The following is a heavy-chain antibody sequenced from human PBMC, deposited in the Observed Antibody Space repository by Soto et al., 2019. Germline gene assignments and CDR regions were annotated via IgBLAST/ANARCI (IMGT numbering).Heavy chain of an antibody. Sequence: LSLTCAVSGYSISSGYYWGWIRQPPGKGLEWIGSIYHSGSTYYNPSLKSRVTISVDTSKNQFSLKLSSVTAADTAVYYCARGYSSWATYVWFDPWGQGTLVTVSS. CDR3: ARGYSSWATYVWFDP. J-gene: IGHJ5*02. CDR2: IYHSGST. CDR1: GYSISSGYY. V-gene: IGHV4-38-2*01. D-gene: IGHD5-18*01.